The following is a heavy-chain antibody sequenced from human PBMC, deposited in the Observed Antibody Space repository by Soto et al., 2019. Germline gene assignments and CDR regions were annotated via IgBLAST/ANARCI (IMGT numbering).Heavy chain of an antibody. V-gene: IGHV1-18*01. CDR1: GYSFTEYG. CDR3: AKDNTATSPSRYSFGMDV. CDR2: ISGYNGRT. D-gene: IGHD4-17*01. Sequence: QIQVVQSGAEVKESGASVKVSCKTSGYSFTEYGVSWVRQAPGQGLEWVGWISGYNGRTTYAQKFQGRVTITIDTSTNTAYMDLRSLASDDTAVYYCAKDNTATSPSRYSFGMDVWGPGTTVGVSS. J-gene: IGHJ6*02.